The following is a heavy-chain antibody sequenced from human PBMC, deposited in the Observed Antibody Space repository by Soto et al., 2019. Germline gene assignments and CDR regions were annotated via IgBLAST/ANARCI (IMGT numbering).Heavy chain of an antibody. CDR2: IYYSGST. CDR1: GGSISSYY. D-gene: IGHD1-26*01. V-gene: IGHV4-59*01. J-gene: IGHJ6*03. Sequence: SETLSLTCTVSGGSISSYYWSWIRQPPGKGLEWIGYIYYSGSTNYNPSLKSRVTISVDTSKNQFSLKLSSVTAADTAVYYCARVRELGQLPYYYYYYMDVWGKGTTVTVSS. CDR3: ARVRELGQLPYYYYYYMDV.